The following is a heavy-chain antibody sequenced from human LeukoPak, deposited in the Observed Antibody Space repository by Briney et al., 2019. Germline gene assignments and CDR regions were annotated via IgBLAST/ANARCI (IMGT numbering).Heavy chain of an antibody. D-gene: IGHD5-12*01. V-gene: IGHV1-69*05. CDR2: FIPILDTT. CDR3: ARSNDYDYHFNY. Sequence: SVKVSCKASGGSFNNYAVTWVRQAPGQGLEWMGGFIPILDTTNYAPNFQGRVTITTDESSTTAYMELSSLKWEDTALYYCARSNDYDYHFNYWGQGTRVTVSS. J-gene: IGHJ4*02. CDR1: GGSFNNYA.